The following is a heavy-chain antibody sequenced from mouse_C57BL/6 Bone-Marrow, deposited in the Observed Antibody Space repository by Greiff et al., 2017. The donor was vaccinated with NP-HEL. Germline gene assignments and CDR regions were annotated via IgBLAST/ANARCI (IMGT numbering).Heavy chain of an antibody. CDR3: ARVRMGLLAWFAY. Sequence: VQLKESGPELVKPGASVKISCKASGYSFTDYNMNWVKQSNGKSLEWIGVINPNYGTTSYNQKFKGKATLTVDQSSSTAYMQLNSLTSEDSAVYYCARVRMGLLAWFAYWGQGTLVTVSA. D-gene: IGHD1-1*01. V-gene: IGHV1-39*01. CDR2: INPNYGTT. CDR1: GYSFTDYN. J-gene: IGHJ3*01.